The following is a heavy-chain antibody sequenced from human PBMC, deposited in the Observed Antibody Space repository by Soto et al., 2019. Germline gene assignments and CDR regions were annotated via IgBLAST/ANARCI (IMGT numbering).Heavy chain of an antibody. J-gene: IGHJ4*02. CDR3: ARVYSISWFIDY. Sequence: QVQLVESGGGVVQPGTSLRLSCAASGVTVSSYGMHWVRQAPGKGLEWVAVISHDGIYYGDSVKGRFTISRDNSMNTRYLPMHRLGAEDTAMYYCARVYSISWFIDYWGQGTLVTFSS. CDR1: GVTVSSYG. D-gene: IGHD6-13*01. V-gene: IGHV3-30*14. CDR2: ISHDGI.